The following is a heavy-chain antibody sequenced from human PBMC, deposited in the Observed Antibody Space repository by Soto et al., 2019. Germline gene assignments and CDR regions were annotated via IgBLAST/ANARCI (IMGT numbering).Heavy chain of an antibody. CDR3: ARYSSGWGNTYFDY. V-gene: IGHV3-66*01. J-gene: IGHJ4*02. CDR1: GFTVSSNY. CDR2: IYSGGST. D-gene: IGHD6-19*01. Sequence: EVQLVESGGGLVQPGGSLRLSCAASGFTVSSNYMSWVRQAPGKGLEWVSVIYSGGSTYYADSVKGRFTISRDNSKNTLYLKMNSLRAEDTAVYYCARYSSGWGNTYFDYWGQGTLVTVSS.